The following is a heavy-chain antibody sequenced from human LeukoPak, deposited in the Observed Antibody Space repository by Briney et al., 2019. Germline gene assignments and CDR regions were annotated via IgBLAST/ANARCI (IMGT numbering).Heavy chain of an antibody. CDR1: GGSISSGGYY. CDR3: AREGYDSSGYRGYYFDY. Sequence: SETLSLTCTVSGGSISSGGYYWSWIRQPPGKGLEWIGYIYHSGSTYYNPSLKSRVTISVDRSKNQFSLKLSSVTAADTAVYYCAREGYDSSGYRGYYFDYWGQGTLVTVSS. J-gene: IGHJ4*02. CDR2: IYHSGST. D-gene: IGHD3-22*01. V-gene: IGHV4-30-2*01.